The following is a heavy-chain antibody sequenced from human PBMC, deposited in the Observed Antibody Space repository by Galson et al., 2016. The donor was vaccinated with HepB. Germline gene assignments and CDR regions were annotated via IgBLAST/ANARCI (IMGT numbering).Heavy chain of an antibody. V-gene: IGHV2-70*01. Sequence: PALVKPTQTLTLTCTFSGFSLSTSGMCVSWIRQPPGKALEWLALIDWDEDKYYSTSLKTRLTISKDTSKNQVVLTITNMDPGDTATYYVARMKNYYYGMEVWGQGTTVTVSS. CDR3: ARMKNYYYGMEV. CDR1: GFSLSTSGMC. CDR2: IDWDEDK. J-gene: IGHJ6*02.